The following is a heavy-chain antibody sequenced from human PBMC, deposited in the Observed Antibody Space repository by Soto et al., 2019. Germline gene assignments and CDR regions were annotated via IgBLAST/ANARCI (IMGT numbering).Heavy chain of an antibody. CDR1: GFTFSDYA. CDR3: AKLGDSGSQN. V-gene: IGHV3-23*01. D-gene: IGHD1-26*01. J-gene: IGHJ4*02. Sequence: EVQLLESGGGLVQPGGSLRLSCAVSGFTFSDYAMTWVRQAPGKGLEWVSSISGSGGSTYYADSVKGRFTLSRDNSKNTLYLQLNSLRVEDTAVYYCAKLGDSGSQNWGQGTLVTVSS. CDR2: ISGSGGST.